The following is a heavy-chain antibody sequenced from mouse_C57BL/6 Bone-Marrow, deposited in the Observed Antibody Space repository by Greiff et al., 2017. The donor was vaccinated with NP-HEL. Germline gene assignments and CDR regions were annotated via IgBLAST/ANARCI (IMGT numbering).Heavy chain of an antibody. CDR1: GFSLTSYG. V-gene: IGHV2-5*01. D-gene: IGHD1-2*01. CDR2: IWRGGST. CDR3: AKNFHSAPYYYAMDY. Sequence: QVQLKESGPGLVQPSQSLSIPCTVSGFSLTSYGVHWVRQSPGKGLEWLGVIWRGGSTDYNAAFMSRLSITKDNSKSQVFFKMNSLQADDTAIYYCAKNFHSAPYYYAMDYWGQGTSVTVSS. J-gene: IGHJ4*01.